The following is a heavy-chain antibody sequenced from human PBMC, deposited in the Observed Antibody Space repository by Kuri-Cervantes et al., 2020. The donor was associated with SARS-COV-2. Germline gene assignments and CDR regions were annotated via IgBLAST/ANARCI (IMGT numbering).Heavy chain of an antibody. Sequence: SQTLSLTCAVYGGSFSDYYWSWIRQPPGKGLEWIGEINHSGSTNYNPSLKSRVTISVNTPKNQFSLRLSYVTAADTAVYYCARTLDIWGQGTMVTVSS. J-gene: IGHJ3*02. V-gene: IGHV4-34*01. CDR1: GGSFSDYY. CDR2: INHSGST. CDR3: ARTLDI.